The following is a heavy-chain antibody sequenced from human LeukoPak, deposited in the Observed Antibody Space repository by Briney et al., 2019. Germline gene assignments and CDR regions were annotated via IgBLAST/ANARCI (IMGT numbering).Heavy chain of an antibody. CDR2: INPNSGGT. Sequence: ASVEVSCKASGYTFTGYYMHWVRQAPGRGLEWMGRINPNSGGTNYAQKFQGRVTMTRDTSISTAYMELSRLRSDDTAVYYCARGLMEHITLGARFDCWGQGTLVTVSS. V-gene: IGHV1-2*06. D-gene: IGHD1-26*01. CDR3: ARGLMEHITLGARFDC. CDR1: GYTFTGYY. J-gene: IGHJ4*02.